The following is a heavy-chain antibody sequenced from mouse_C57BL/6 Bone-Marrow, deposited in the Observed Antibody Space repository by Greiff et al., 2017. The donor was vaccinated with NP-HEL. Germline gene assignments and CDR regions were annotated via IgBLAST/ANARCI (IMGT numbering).Heavy chain of an antibody. V-gene: IGHV3-6*01. CDR2: ISYDGSN. CDR3: ARGYYGMGAMDY. D-gene: IGHD1-1*01. CDR1: GYSITSGYY. J-gene: IGHJ4*01. Sequence: EVKLMESGPGLVKPSQSLSLTCSVTGYSITSGYYWNWIRQFPGNKLEWMGYISYDGSNNYNPSLKNRISITRDTSKNQFFLKLNSVTTEDTATYYCARGYYGMGAMDYWGQGTSVTVSS.